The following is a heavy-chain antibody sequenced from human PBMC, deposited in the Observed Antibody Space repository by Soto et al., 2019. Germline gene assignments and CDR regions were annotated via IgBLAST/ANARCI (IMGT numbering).Heavy chain of an antibody. V-gene: IGHV1-8*01. CDR3: ARSAYDYIWGSYRRSAEYFQH. Sequence: ASVKVSCKASGYTFTSYDINWVRQATGQGLEWMGWMNPNSGNTGYAQKFQGRVTMTRNTSISTAYMELSSLRSEDTAVYYCARSAYDYIWGSYRRSAEYFQHWGQGTLVTVSS. CDR2: MNPNSGNT. D-gene: IGHD3-16*02. CDR1: GYTFTSYD. J-gene: IGHJ1*01.